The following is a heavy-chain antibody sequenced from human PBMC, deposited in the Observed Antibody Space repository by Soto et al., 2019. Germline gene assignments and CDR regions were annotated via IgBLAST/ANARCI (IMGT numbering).Heavy chain of an antibody. CDR2: ISSSGDNT. Sequence: GGSLRLSCTASGFTFSNYAMSWVRQAPGKGLEWVSSISSSGDNTYYPDSVKGRFTISRDNSKNTLYLQMNSLRAEDTAVYYCAKPLKFPSDYYGSGFDYRGMDVWGQGTTVTVSS. V-gene: IGHV3-23*01. J-gene: IGHJ6*02. CDR1: GFTFSNYA. D-gene: IGHD3-10*01. CDR3: AKPLKFPSDYYGSGFDYRGMDV.